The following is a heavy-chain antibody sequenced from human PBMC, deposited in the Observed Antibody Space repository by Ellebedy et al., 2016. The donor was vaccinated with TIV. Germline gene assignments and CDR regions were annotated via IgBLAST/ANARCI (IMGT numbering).Heavy chain of an antibody. CDR2: IRQEGDVK. D-gene: IGHD3-16*01. J-gene: IGHJ5*02. V-gene: IGHV3-7*01. Sequence: GESLKISCAASGFNFSSYWMTWVRQAPGKGLEWVANIRQEGDVKYYVDYVRGRFTVSRDNARNSLYLQMNNLRVEDTAVYYCARRGSYGDYAVQINSWSDTWGQGTLVTVSS. CDR3: ARRGSYGDYAVQINSWSDT. CDR1: GFNFSSYW.